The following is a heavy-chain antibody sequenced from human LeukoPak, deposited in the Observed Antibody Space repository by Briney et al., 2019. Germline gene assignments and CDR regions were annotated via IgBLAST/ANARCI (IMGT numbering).Heavy chain of an antibody. CDR3: ARLGSSWPYYYYYYMDV. CDR1: GGSISSYY. V-gene: IGHV4-59*12. CDR2: IYYSGST. J-gene: IGHJ6*03. Sequence: SETLSLTCTVSGGSISSYYWSWIRQPPGKGLEWIGYIYYSGSTNYNPSLKSRVTISVDTSKNQFSLKLSSVTAADTAVYYCARLGSSWPYYYYYYMDVWGKGTTVTISS. D-gene: IGHD6-13*01.